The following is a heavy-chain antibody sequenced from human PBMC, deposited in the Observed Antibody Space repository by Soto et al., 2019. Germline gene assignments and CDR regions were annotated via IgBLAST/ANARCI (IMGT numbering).Heavy chain of an antibody. V-gene: IGHV3-30*18. Sequence: PGGSLRLSCAASGFTFSSYGMHWVRQAPGKGLEWVAVISYDGSNKYYADSVKGRFTISRDNSKNTLYLQMNSLRAEDTAVYYCANSPDWYYYDSSGLADYYYGMDVWGQGTTVTVSS. CDR2: ISYDGSNK. J-gene: IGHJ6*02. D-gene: IGHD3-22*01. CDR1: GFTFSSYG. CDR3: ANSPDWYYYDSSGLADYYYGMDV.